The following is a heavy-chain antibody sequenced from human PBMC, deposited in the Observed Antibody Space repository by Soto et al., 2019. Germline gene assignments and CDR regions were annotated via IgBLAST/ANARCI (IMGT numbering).Heavy chain of an antibody. Sequence: XSVKVSCKPSGYTFTTYPRHLLRHTPGQGLEWMGWINAGNGNTKYSQKFQGRVTITRDTSASTAYMELSSLRSEDKAVYYCARGDVTIFGVVIGPLDYWGQGTLVTVSS. CDR1: GYTFTTYP. V-gene: IGHV1-3*01. D-gene: IGHD3-3*01. CDR2: INAGNGNT. CDR3: ARGDVTIFGVVIGPLDY. J-gene: IGHJ4*02.